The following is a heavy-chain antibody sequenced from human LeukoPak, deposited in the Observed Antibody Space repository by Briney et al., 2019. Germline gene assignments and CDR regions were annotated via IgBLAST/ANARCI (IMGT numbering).Heavy chain of an antibody. V-gene: IGHV1-24*01. CDR3: VAKSPSGWKAHDY. CDR1: GYTLNELS. J-gene: IGHJ4*02. CDR2: FDPEDGET. Sequence: ASMKVSCKVSGYTLNELSMHWVRQAPGKGLEWMGGFDPEDGETIYAQKFRGRVTMTEDTSSGTAYMELSSLRSEDTAIYHCVAKSPSGWKAHDYWGQGTLVTVSS. D-gene: IGHD1-1*01.